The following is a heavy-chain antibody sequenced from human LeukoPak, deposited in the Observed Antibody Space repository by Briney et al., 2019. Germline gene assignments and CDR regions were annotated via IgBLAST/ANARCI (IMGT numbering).Heavy chain of an antibody. D-gene: IGHD2-15*01. CDR2: IYSGGSA. J-gene: IGHJ5*02. CDR3: ARGVVGAVNWFDP. V-gene: IGHV3-53*01. CDR1: GFTVSSNY. Sequence: PGGSLRLSCAASGFTVSSNYMGWVRQAPGKGLDWVSIIYSGGSAYYADSVKGRFTISTDNSKNALYLQMNSLRAEDTAVYYCARGVVGAVNWFDPWGQGTLVTVSS.